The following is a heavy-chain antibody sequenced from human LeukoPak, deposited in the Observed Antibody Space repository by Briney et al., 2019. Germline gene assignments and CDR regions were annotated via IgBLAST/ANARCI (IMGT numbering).Heavy chain of an antibody. V-gene: IGHV4-59*13. CDR3: ARDILAVADTPENYYYYGMDV. J-gene: IGHJ6*02. CDR2: IYYSGST. Sequence: PSETLSLTCTVSGGPISSYYWSWLRQPPGKGLVGIGYIYYSGSTNYNPSLKSRVTISVDTSKNQFSLKLSSVTAADTAVYYCARDILAVADTPENYYYYGMDVWGQGTTVTVSS. D-gene: IGHD6-19*01. CDR1: GGPISSYY.